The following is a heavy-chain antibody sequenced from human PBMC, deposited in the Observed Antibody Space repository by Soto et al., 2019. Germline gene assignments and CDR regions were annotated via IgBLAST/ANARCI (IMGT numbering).Heavy chain of an antibody. J-gene: IGHJ4*02. D-gene: IGHD3-22*01. CDR2: IYSLGNT. Sequence: QMQLQESGPGLVKPSETLSLSCTVSGGSISSSSYYWGWIRQPPGQGLEWLGTIYSLGNTYYNPSLKSRVTISVDKSKSQLFLKLSSVTAPDTAVYYCARQIYDSSRYYYAYWGQGTLVTVSS. CDR3: ARQIYDSSRYYYAY. CDR1: GGSISSSSYY. V-gene: IGHV4-39*01.